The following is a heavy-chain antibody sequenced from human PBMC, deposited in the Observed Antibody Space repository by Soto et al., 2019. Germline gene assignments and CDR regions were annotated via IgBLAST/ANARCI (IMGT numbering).Heavy chain of an antibody. Sequence: GGSLRLSCAASGFTFNSFTMSWVRQAPGKGLEWVSGITGSGGSIYYADSVKGRFTISRDNSMNTLYLQMNSLRAEDTAVYYCAKDQSSTIAGRRGFDYWGQGALVTVSS. D-gene: IGHD6-6*01. V-gene: IGHV3-23*01. CDR2: ITGSGGSI. CDR1: GFTFNSFT. CDR3: AKDQSSTIAGRRGFDY. J-gene: IGHJ4*02.